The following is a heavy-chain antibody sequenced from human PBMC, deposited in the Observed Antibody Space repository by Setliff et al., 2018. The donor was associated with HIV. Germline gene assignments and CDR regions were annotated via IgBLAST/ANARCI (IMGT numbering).Heavy chain of an antibody. D-gene: IGHD1-1*01. Sequence: GGSLRLSCTASGFTLSGHWMHWVRLVPGKGLEWVSRINSDATSTSYADFVKGRFTISRDNAKNTMYLQMDSLTAEDTAVYYCVTLTTVVSFWAFDIWGQGSMVTVSS. CDR1: GFTLSGHW. J-gene: IGHJ3*02. CDR2: INSDATST. CDR3: VTLTTVVSFWAFDI. V-gene: IGHV3-74*01.